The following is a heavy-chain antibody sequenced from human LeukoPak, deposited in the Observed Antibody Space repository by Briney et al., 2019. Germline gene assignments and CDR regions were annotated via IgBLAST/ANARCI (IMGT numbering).Heavy chain of an antibody. CDR1: GFTFSSYG. CDR2: IRYDGSNK. V-gene: IGHV3-30*02. J-gene: IGHJ6*03. D-gene: IGHD5-12*01. CDR3: AKDYSGWSYYYMDV. Sequence: GGSLRLSCAASGFTFSSYGMHWVRQAPGKGLEWVAFIRYDGSNKYYADSVKGRFTISRDNSKNTLYLQMNSLRAEDTAVYYCAKDYSGWSYYYMDVWGKGTTATISS.